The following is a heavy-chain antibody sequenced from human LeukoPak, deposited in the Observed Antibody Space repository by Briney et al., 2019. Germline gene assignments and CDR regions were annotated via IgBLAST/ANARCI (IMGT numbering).Heavy chain of an antibody. V-gene: IGHV3-23*01. Sequence: TGGSLRLSCAASGFTFSSYAMSWVRQAPGKGLEWVSAISGSGGSTYYADSVKGRFTISRDNSKNTLYLQMNSLRAKDTAVYYCAKVPDIVVVPATYYFDYWGQGTLVTVSS. D-gene: IGHD2-2*01. CDR2: ISGSGGST. CDR3: AKVPDIVVVPATYYFDY. CDR1: GFTFSSYA. J-gene: IGHJ4*02.